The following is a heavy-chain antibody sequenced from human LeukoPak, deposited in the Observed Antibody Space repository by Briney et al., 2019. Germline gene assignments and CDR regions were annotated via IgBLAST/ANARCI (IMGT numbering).Heavy chain of an antibody. V-gene: IGHV4-39*02. CDR2: IYYSGST. J-gene: IGHJ3*02. Sequence: SETLSLTCTVSGGSISSRSYYWGWIRQPPGKGLEWIGIIYYSGSTYSNPSLRSRVTISVDTSKNQFSLKLSSVTAADTAVYYCAREPLPRVWWLRPISDAFDIWGQGTMVTVSS. D-gene: IGHD5-12*01. CDR3: AREPLPRVWWLRPISDAFDI. CDR1: GGSISSRSYY.